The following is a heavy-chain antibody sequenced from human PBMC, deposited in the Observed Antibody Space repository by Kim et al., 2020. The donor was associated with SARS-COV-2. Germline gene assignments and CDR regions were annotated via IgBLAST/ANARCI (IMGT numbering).Heavy chain of an antibody. Sequence: SETLSLTCTVSGGSISSSSYYWGWIRQTPGKGLEWIGSIYYSGSTYYNPSLKSRVTISVDTSKNQFSLKLSSVTAADTAVYYCARSLGAGPSTIFGVVIIPDAFDIWGQGTMVTVSS. V-gene: IGHV4-39*01. J-gene: IGHJ3*02. CDR3: ARSLGAGPSTIFGVVIIPDAFDI. D-gene: IGHD3-3*01. CDR1: GGSISSSSYY. CDR2: IYYSGST.